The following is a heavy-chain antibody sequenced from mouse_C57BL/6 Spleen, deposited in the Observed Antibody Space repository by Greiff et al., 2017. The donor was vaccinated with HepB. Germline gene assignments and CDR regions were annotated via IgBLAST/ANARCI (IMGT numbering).Heavy chain of an antibody. V-gene: IGHV5-6*01. J-gene: IGHJ3*01. Sequence: EVMLVESGGDLVKPGGSLKLSCAASGSTFSSYGMSWVRQTPDKRLEWYATISSGGSYTYYPDSVKGRFTISRDNAKNTLYLQMSSLKSEDTAMYYCASPMVATEGFAYWGQGTLVTVSA. CDR1: GSTFSSYG. D-gene: IGHD1-1*02. CDR2: ISSGGSYT. CDR3: ASPMVATEGFAY.